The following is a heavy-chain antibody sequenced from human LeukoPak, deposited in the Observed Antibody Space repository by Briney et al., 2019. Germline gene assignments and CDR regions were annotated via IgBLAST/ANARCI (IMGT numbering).Heavy chain of an antibody. CDR2: MYSGGDT. Sequence: GGSLRLSCAASGFTVSDNYMSWVRQAPGKGLEWVSVMYSGGDTYYANSVKGRFTFSRDNTKKSVYLQMNSLRVEDTAIYYCVRDHDYGDYDYWGQGIVVTVSS. V-gene: IGHV3-66*01. D-gene: IGHD4-17*01. J-gene: IGHJ4*02. CDR1: GFTVSDNY. CDR3: VRDHDYGDYDY.